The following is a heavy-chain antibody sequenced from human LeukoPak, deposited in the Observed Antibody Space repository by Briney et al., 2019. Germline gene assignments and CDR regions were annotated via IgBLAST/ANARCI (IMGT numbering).Heavy chain of an antibody. J-gene: IGHJ6*02. CDR1: GGSFSGYY. CDR3: ARGQRYYDFWSGPTDYYGMDV. D-gene: IGHD3-3*01. CDR2: INHSGST. Sequence: SETLSLTCAVYGGSFSGYYWSWIRQPPGKGLEWIGEINHSGSTNYNPSLKSRVTISVDTSKNQFSLKLSSVTAADTAVYYCARGQRYYDFWSGPTDYYGMDVWGQGTTVTVSS. V-gene: IGHV4-34*01.